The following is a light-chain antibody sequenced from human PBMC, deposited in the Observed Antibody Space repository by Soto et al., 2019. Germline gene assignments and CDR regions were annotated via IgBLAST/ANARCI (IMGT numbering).Light chain of an antibody. CDR3: CSYTISSTYV. Sequence: QSALTQPASVSGSPGQSITISCTGTSSDVGGYNYVSWYQQHPGKAPKLMIFDVRDRPSGVSNRFSGSKSDNTASLTISGLQAEDEADYYCCSYTISSTYVFGTGTKLTVL. J-gene: IGLJ1*01. CDR1: SSDVGGYNY. CDR2: DVR. V-gene: IGLV2-14*03.